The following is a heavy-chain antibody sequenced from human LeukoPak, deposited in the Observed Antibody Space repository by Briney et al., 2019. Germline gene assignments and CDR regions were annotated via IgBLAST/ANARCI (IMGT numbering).Heavy chain of an antibody. D-gene: IGHD1-1*01. CDR2: ISSLGDNK. J-gene: IGHJ4*02. V-gene: IGHV3-64*01. CDR1: GFTFSSYA. Sequence: GGSLRLSCAASGFTFSSYAMHWVRQAPGKGLEYVSAISSLGDNKYYANAVKGRFTISRDNSKNTLYLQMGSLRAEDMAVYYCARAETGTFDYWGQGTLVTVSS. CDR3: ARAETGTFDY.